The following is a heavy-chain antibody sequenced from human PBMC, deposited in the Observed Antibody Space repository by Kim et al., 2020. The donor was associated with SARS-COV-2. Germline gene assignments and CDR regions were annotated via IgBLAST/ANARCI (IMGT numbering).Heavy chain of an antibody. Sequence: GGSLRLSCAASGFTFSTCVMSWVRQAPGKGLEWVSTITTSGDYTYHADSVKGRFTISRDNSKDTLYLQMNSLRAEDTAIYYCAKRPGSDGGPFDYWGQGSLVTVSS. D-gene: IGHD1-26*01. J-gene: IGHJ4*02. V-gene: IGHV3-23*01. CDR2: ITTSGDYT. CDR1: GFTFSTCV. CDR3: AKRPGSDGGPFDY.